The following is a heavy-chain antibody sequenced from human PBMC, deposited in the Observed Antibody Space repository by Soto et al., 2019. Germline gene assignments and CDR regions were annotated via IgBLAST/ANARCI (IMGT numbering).Heavy chain of an antibody. D-gene: IGHD3-10*01. CDR1: GGSICSGGYY. CDR3: ARLIPRTGNWFDP. CDR2: IYSTGTTT. V-gene: IGHV4-39*01. Sequence: SETLSLTCAVSGGSICSGGYYWVWVRQPPGEGLEWIGSIYSTGTTTYYSQSLKSRVTISLDTSKNQFSLKLTSVTATDTAINFCARLIPRTGNWFDPWGQGTLVTSPQ. J-gene: IGHJ5*02.